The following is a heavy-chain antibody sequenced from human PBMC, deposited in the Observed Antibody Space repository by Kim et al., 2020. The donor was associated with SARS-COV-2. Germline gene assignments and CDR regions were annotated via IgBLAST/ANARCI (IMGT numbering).Heavy chain of an antibody. CDR1: GFTVKNFY. CDR2: LYTAGGR. J-gene: IGHJ6*02. V-gene: IGHV3-53*01. D-gene: IGHD4-17*01. Sequence: GGSLRLSCAASGFTVKNFYMTWVRQAPGKGLEWVSVLYTAGGRYYADSVRGRFTISKDNYKNTLDLQMNSLRAEDTAVYYCARNDEYGGNSYQRIGMDVWGQGTTVTVSS. CDR3: ARNDEYGGNSYQRIGMDV.